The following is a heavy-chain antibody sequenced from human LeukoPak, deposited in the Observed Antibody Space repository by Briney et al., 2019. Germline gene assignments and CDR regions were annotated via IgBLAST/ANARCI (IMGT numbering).Heavy chain of an antibody. Sequence: GGSLRLSCTASGFSFSGHWMHWARQLPGKGLVWVSRISPTGSTTSYADSVKGRFTVSRDNAKNTLYLQVNNLRAEDTAVYYCARGPNSNWSGLDFWGQGTLVTVSS. CDR3: ARGPNSNWSGLDF. CDR1: GFSFSGHW. J-gene: IGHJ4*02. D-gene: IGHD6-6*01. V-gene: IGHV3-74*01. CDR2: ISPTGSTT.